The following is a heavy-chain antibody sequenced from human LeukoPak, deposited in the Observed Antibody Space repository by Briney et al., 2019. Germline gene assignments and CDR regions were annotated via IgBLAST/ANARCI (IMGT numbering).Heavy chain of an antibody. J-gene: IGHJ4*02. CDR2: INHSGST. Sequence: SETLSLTCAVYGGSFSGYYWSWIRQSPGKGLEWIGEINHSGSTNYNPSLKSRVTISVDTSKNQFSLKLSSVTAADTAVYYCAREGPRSGGSCYPVWGQGTLVTVSS. D-gene: IGHD2-15*01. CDR1: GGSFSGYY. CDR3: AREGPRSGGSCYPV. V-gene: IGHV4-34*01.